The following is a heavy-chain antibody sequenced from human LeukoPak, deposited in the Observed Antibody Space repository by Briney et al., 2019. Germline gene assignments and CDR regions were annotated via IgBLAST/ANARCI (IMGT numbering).Heavy chain of an antibody. V-gene: IGHV1-18*01. CDR3: ATGFLGTLLDAFDI. Sequence: ASVKVSCKASGYTFTSYGISWVRQAPGQGLEWMGWISAYNGNTNYAQKLQGRVTMTTDTSTSTAYMELRSLRSDDTAVYYCATGFLGTLLDAFDIWGQGTMVTVSS. CDR1: GYTFTSYG. J-gene: IGHJ3*02. CDR2: ISAYNGNT. D-gene: IGHD2/OR15-2a*01.